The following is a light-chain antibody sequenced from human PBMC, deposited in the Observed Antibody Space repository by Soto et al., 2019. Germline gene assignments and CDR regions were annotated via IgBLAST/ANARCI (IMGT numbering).Light chain of an antibody. CDR3: QQYYNWPRT. J-gene: IGKJ5*01. CDR1: QSVSSN. Sequence: EVVLTQSPGTLSLSPGERATLSCRASQSVSSNYLAWYQQKPGQAPRLLFYGASTRATGLPARFSGTGSGTEFTLTINSLQAEDSAVYYCQQYYNWPRTFGQGTLLEI. V-gene: IGKV3-15*01. CDR2: GAS.